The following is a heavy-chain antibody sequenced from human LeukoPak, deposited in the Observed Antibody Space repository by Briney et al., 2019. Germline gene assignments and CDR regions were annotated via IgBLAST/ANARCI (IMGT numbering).Heavy chain of an antibody. D-gene: IGHD3-16*01. J-gene: IGHJ3*02. Sequence: SGPTLVNPTQTLTLTCTFSGLSLSTSGVGVGWVRQPPGKALEWLALIYWDDDKRYSPSLKSRLTIARDTSKNQVVLAMTNMDPVDTATYYCAHTDYDYVIWGQGTMVTVSS. CDR1: GLSLSTSGVG. CDR2: IYWDDDK. CDR3: AHTDYDYVI. V-gene: IGHV2-5*02.